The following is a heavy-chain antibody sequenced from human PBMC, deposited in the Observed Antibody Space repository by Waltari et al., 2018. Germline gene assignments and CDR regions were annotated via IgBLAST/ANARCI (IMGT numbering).Heavy chain of an antibody. D-gene: IGHD2-8*01. J-gene: IGHJ4*02. CDR1: GRSCSGSY. V-gene: IGHV4-34*01. CDR3: ARVRLMVYAIRPYYFDY. CDR2: INHSGST. Sequence: QVQLQQWGAGLLKPSETLSLTCAVYGRSCSGSYCSWLRQPPRKGLEWIGEINHSGSTNYNPSLKSRVTISVDTSKNQFSLKLSSVTAADTAVYYCARVRLMVYAIRPYYFDYWGQGTLVTVSS.